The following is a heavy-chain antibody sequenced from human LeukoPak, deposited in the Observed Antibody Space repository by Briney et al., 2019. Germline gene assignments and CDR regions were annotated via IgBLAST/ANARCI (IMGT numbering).Heavy chain of an antibody. CDR1: GFTFSSYS. D-gene: IGHD6-13*01. CDR3: ARDGGSIAAAGTPDY. V-gene: IGHV3-21*01. CDR2: ISSSSSYI. J-gene: IGHJ4*02. Sequence: GGSLRLSCAASGFTFSSYSMNWVRQAPGKGLEWVSSISSSSSYIYYADSVKGRFTISRDNAKNSLYLQMNGLRAEDTAVYYCARDGGSIAAAGTPDYWGQGTLVTVSS.